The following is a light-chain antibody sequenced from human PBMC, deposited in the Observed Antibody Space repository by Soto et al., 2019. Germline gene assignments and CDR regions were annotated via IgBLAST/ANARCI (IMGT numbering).Light chain of an antibody. Sequence: QSVLTQPPSVSGAPGQRVTISCTGSSSNIGAGYDVHWYQHLPGTAPKLLIYDNNNRPSGVPDRFSGSKSGTSASLAITELQAEDEADYYCQSYDTSLSGWVFGGGTKLTVL. CDR1: SSNIGAGYD. V-gene: IGLV1-40*01. CDR2: DNN. J-gene: IGLJ3*02. CDR3: QSYDTSLSGWV.